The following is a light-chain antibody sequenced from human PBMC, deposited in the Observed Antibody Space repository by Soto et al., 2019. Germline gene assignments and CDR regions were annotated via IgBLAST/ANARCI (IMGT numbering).Light chain of an antibody. J-gene: IGKJ1*01. CDR3: QQYGGSPRWA. V-gene: IGKV3-20*01. CDR1: HSVSSNY. CDR2: GEY. Sequence: EIFLTESPATLSLSPWERSTLSCSAIHSVSSNYLAWYQQKHGQDPRLLIYGEYNRATGIPDRFSGSGSGKDLILTISRLEPEDFAVYFCQQYGGSPRWAFGKGTKVDIK.